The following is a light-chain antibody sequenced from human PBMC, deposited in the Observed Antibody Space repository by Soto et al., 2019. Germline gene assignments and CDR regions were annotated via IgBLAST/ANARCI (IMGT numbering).Light chain of an antibody. Sequence: DSVMTQSPLSLPVTPGEPASISCRSSQSLLHSNGYNYLDWYLQKPGQSPQLLIYLGSNRASGVPERCSGSGSGTDFTLKISRVEAEDVGVYYCMQALQTWTFGQGTKVEIK. CDR1: QSLLHSNGYNY. CDR3: MQALQTWT. CDR2: LGS. V-gene: IGKV2-28*01. J-gene: IGKJ1*01.